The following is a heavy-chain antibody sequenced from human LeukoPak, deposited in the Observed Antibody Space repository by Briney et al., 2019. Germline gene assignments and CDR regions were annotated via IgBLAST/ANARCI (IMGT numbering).Heavy chain of an antibody. V-gene: IGHV4-31*03. J-gene: IGHJ4*02. CDR3: ARAAANRNYFDY. D-gene: IGHD2-15*01. CDR1: GGSISSGGYY. Sequence: SQTLSLTCTVSGGSISSGGYYWSWIRQHQGKGLEWIGYIYYSGSTYYNPSLKSRVTISVDTSKNQFSLKLSSVTAADTAVYYCARAAANRNYFDYWGQGTLVTVSS. CDR2: IYYSGST.